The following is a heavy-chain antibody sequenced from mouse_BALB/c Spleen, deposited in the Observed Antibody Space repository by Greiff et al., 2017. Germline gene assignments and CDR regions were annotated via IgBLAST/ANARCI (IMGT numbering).Heavy chain of an antibody. J-gene: IGHJ3*01. D-gene: IGHD1-1*01. Sequence: VHVKQSGPELVKPGASMKISCKASGYSFTGYTMNWVKQSHGKNLEWIGLINPYNGGTSYNQKFKGKATLTVDKSSSTAYMELLSLTSEDSAVYYCAREDYYGSSYWFAYWGQGTLVTVSA. CDR3: AREDYYGSSYWFAY. V-gene: IGHV1-18*01. CDR2: INPYNGGT. CDR1: GYSFTGYT.